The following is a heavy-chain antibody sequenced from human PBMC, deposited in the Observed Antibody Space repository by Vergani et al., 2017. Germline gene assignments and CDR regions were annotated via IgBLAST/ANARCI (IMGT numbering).Heavy chain of an antibody. J-gene: IGHJ4*02. D-gene: IGHD6-19*01. CDR3: ARDRHSSGWSSSDY. Sequence: QVQLVESGGGVVQPGRSLRLSCAASGFTFSSYDMHWVRQAPGKGLEWVAVISYDGSNKYYADSVKGRFTISRDNSKNTLYLQMNSLRAEDTAVYYCARDRHSSGWSSSDYWGQGTLVTVSS. CDR1: GFTFSSYD. CDR2: ISYDGSNK. V-gene: IGHV3-30-3*01.